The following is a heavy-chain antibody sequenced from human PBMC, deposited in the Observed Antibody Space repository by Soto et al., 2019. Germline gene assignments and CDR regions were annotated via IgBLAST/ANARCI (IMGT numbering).Heavy chain of an antibody. D-gene: IGHD6-6*01. CDR2: ISYDGSNK. V-gene: IGHV3-30*18. Sequence: VGSLRLSCAASGFTFSSYGMHWVRQAPGKGLEWVAVISYDGSNKYYADSVKGRFTISRDNSKNTLHLQMNSLRAEDTAVYYCAKFGRGPYSSSSSYYYYGMDVWGQGTTVTVSS. J-gene: IGHJ6*02. CDR1: GFTFSSYG. CDR3: AKFGRGPYSSSSSYYYYGMDV.